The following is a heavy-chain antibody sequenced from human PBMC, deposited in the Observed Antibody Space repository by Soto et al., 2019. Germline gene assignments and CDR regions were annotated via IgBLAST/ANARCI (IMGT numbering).Heavy chain of an antibody. V-gene: IGHV3-30*18. CDR1: GFTFSSYG. D-gene: IGHD6-19*01. CDR2: ISYDGSNK. CDR3: AKDPSSGWYIKYFQH. J-gene: IGHJ1*01. Sequence: GSLRLSCAASGFTFSSYGMHWVRQAPGKGLEWVAVISYDGSNKYYADSVKGRFTISRDNSKNTLYLQMNSLRAEDTAVYYCAKDPSSGWYIKYFQHWGQGTLVTVSS.